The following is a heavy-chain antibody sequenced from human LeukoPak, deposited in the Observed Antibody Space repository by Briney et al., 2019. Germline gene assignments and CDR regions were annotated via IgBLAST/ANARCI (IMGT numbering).Heavy chain of an antibody. CDR1: GDSISSYY. D-gene: IGHD5-18*01. Sequence: PSETLSLTCTVSGDSISSYYWSWIRQPPGKGLEWIGYIYNSETTNYNPSLESRVTISEDTSKNQFSLKLSSVTAADTAVYYCARSYSYHRIDYWGQGTLVTVSS. V-gene: IGHV4-59*08. J-gene: IGHJ4*02. CDR2: IYNSETT. CDR3: ARSYSYHRIDY.